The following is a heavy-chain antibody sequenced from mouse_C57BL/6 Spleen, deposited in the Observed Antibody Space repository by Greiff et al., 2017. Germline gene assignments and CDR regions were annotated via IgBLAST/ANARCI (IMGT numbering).Heavy chain of an antibody. CDR1: GYTFTDYN. V-gene: IGHV1-18*01. J-gene: IGHJ3*01. CDR3: ARSNPERFAY. Sequence: VQLKQSGPELVKPGASVKIPCKASGYTFTDYNMDWVKQSHGKSLEWIGDINPNNGGTIYNQKFKGKATLTVDKSSSTAYMELRSLTSEDTAVYYCARSNPERFAYWGQGTLVTVSA. CDR2: INPNNGGT.